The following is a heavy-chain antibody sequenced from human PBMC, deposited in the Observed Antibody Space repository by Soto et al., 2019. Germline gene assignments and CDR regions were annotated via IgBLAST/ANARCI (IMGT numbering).Heavy chain of an antibody. V-gene: IGHV4-30-4*01. CDR2: IYYSGIT. CDR1: GGSISSGDYY. CDR3: ARGRGVRRATIFGVVTEDAFDI. Sequence: QVQLQESGPGLVKPSQTLSLTCTVSGGSISSGDYYWSWIRQPPGKGLEWIGYIYYSGITYYNPSLKRRVTISVDTSKNQFSLKRSSVTAADPAGYHCARGRGVRRATIFGVVTEDAFDIWGQGTMVTVSS. D-gene: IGHD3-3*01. J-gene: IGHJ3*02.